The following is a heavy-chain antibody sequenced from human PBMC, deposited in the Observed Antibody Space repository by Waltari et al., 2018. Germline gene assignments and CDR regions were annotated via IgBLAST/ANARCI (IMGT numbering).Heavy chain of an antibody. CDR3: ARQEIIVEVTGDGFDI. CDR1: GGSFSGYY. D-gene: IGHD2-21*02. CDR2: NRHSGTT. J-gene: IGHJ3*02. Sequence: QVQLQQWGAGLLKPSETLSLTCAVYGGSFSGYYWSWIRQPPGKGLEWIGENRHSGTTNYHPSLKSRVTISLDTSKNPFSLKLSSVTAADTAVYYCARQEIIVEVTGDGFDIWGQGTMVTVSS. V-gene: IGHV4-34*01.